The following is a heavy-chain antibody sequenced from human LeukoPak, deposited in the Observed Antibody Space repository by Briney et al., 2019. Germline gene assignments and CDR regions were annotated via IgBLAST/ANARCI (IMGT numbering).Heavy chain of an antibody. D-gene: IGHD2/OR15-2a*01. J-gene: IGHJ4*02. CDR2: IKQDGSEK. CDR3: ARDAQIALTSFYY. Sequence: GGSLRLSCAASGFTFSSYWMSWVRQAPWKGLEWVANIKQDGSEKYYVDSVKGRFTISRDNAENSLYLQMNSLRAEDTAVYYCARDAQIALTSFYYWGQGTLVTVSS. V-gene: IGHV3-7*01. CDR1: GFTFSSYW.